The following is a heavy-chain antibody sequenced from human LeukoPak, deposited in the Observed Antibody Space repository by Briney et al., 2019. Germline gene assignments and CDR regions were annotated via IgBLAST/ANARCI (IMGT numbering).Heavy chain of an antibody. J-gene: IGHJ3*02. D-gene: IGHD2-15*01. CDR2: IYPGDSDT. Sequence: GASLKISCQGSGYSFTTNWIGWVRPMPGKGLEWMGIIYPGDSDTRYSPSFQGQVIISADKSISTAYVQWSSLKASDTAMYYCARLPVVEGDGFDSWGQGTMVTVSS. CDR1: GYSFTTNW. CDR3: ARLPVVEGDGFDS. V-gene: IGHV5-51*01.